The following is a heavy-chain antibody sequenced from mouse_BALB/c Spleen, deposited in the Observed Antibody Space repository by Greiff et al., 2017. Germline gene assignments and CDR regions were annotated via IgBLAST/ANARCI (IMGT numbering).Heavy chain of an antibody. V-gene: IGHV2-9*02. J-gene: IGHJ4*01. Sequence: QVQLKESGPGLVAPSHSLSITCTVSGFSLTDYGVSWIRQPPGKGLEWLGVIWAGGSTNYNSALMSRLSISKDNSKSQVFLKMNSLQTDDTAMYYCARVLYAMDYWGQGTSVTVSS. CDR3: ARVLYAMDY. CDR1: GFSLTDYG. CDR2: IWAGGST.